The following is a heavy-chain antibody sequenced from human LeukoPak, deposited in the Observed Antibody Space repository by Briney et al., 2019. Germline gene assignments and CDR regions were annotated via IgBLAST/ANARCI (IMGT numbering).Heavy chain of an antibody. V-gene: IGHV3-74*01. CDR2: INSDASST. CDR3: AKGQFNGWYSGYMDV. D-gene: IGHD6-19*01. CDR1: GFTFSSSW. J-gene: IGHJ6*03. Sequence: GGSLRLSCAASGFTFSSSWMHWVRQAPGKGLVWVSRINSDASSTSYAVSVKGRFTISRDNAKNSLYLQMNSLRAEDMALYYCAKGQFNGWYSGYMDVWGKGTTVTVSS.